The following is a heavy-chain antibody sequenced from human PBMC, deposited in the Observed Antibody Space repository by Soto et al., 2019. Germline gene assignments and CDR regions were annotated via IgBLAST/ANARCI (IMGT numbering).Heavy chain of an antibody. J-gene: IGHJ6*02. Sequence: EVQLVNSGGGLIQAGGSLTLSCAASGFSVSNNFLSWVRQAPGKGLEWLSIIYSGGSTDYADSVKGRFTISRDTLKNTVYLQLNSLRAEDTDVYYCVRDWADTTADEGDYYGMDVWGQGTTVTVSS. D-gene: IGHD1-1*01. CDR2: IYSGGST. CDR3: VRDWADTTADEGDYYGMDV. CDR1: GFSVSNNF. V-gene: IGHV3-53*01.